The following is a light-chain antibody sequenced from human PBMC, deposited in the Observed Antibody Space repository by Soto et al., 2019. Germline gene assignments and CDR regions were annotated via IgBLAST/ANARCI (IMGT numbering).Light chain of an antibody. Sequence: QPVLTQSPSASASLGASVKLICTLSSGHSTYAIAWHQQQPEKGPRYLMNLNSDGSHSKGDGIPDRFSGSSSGAERYLTISSLQSEDEADYYCQTWGTGTWVFGGGTKLTVL. CDR2: LNSDGSH. CDR3: QTWGTGTWV. V-gene: IGLV4-69*01. CDR1: SGHSTYA. J-gene: IGLJ3*02.